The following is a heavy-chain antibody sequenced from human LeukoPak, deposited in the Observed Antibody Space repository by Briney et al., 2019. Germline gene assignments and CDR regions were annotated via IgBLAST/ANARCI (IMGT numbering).Heavy chain of an antibody. CDR2: IYTSGST. CDR1: GGSISSGSYY. V-gene: IGHV4-61*02. D-gene: IGHD6-19*01. J-gene: IGHJ4*02. Sequence: SETLPLTCTVSGGSISSGSYYWSWIRQPAGKGLEWIGRIYTSGSTNHNPSLKSRVTISVDTSKNQFSLKLSSVTAADTAVYYCAREDRLVGVTYRGGFDYWGQGTLVTVSS. CDR3: AREDRLVGVTYRGGFDY.